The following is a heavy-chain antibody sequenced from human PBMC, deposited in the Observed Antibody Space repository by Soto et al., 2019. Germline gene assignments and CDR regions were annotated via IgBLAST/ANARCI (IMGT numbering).Heavy chain of an antibody. V-gene: IGHV1-8*01. CDR3: AGEKVGTTGIDF. CDR1: GYTFTGYD. Sequence: QAPLVQSGAEVKKPGASVKVSCKASGYTFTGYDINWVRQATGQGLEWMGWMNPNSGNTGYAQNFQGRVTMTRDNSIPTAYMELTSLRDDDSAVYYCAGEKVGTTGIDFWGQGTLVTVSS. D-gene: IGHD1-26*01. CDR2: MNPNSGNT. J-gene: IGHJ4*02.